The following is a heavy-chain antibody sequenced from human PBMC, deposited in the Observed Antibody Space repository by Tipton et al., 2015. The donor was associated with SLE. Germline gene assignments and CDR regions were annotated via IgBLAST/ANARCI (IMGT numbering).Heavy chain of an antibody. CDR1: GGSISSYF. V-gene: IGHV4-59*01. CDR2: ADYSGST. CDR3: ARGTRVSATKL. Sequence: TLSLTCTVSGGSISSYFWSWIRQPPGKGLEWLGYADYSGSTNYNPSLKSRVTMSVDLSKNQFSLNLTSMTAADTAVYYWARGTRVSATKLWGQGTLVPVSS. J-gene: IGHJ4*02. D-gene: IGHD2-21*02.